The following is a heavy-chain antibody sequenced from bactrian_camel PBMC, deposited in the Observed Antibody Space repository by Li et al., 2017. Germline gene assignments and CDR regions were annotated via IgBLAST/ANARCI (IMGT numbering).Heavy chain of an antibody. CDR1: GDTTSRVC. V-gene: IGHV3S6*01. CDR2: FSPVTRTT. Sequence: HVQLVESGGGSVQAGGSLTLSCARSGDTTSRVCMGWFRQAPGKEREGVASFSPVTRTTYYTDSVKGRFTITRDHAKDTLTLSMNSLKPEDTGMYFCAEGLWQGSYPGGTWLSGANYWGQGTQVTVS. CDR3: AEGLWQGSYPGGTWLSGANY. J-gene: IGHJ4*01. D-gene: IGHD7*01.